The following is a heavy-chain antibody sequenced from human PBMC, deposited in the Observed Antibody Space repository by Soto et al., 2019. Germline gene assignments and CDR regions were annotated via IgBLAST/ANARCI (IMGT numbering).Heavy chain of an antibody. CDR2: ISDSGSS. CDR1: GGSISSGSFY. J-gene: IGHJ4*02. Sequence: QVQLQESGPGLVKPSQTLTLTCTVSGGSISSGSFYWRWIRQHPGKGLEWIGHISDSGSSYYNPSLESRVTISVDTSKSRFCLKLSAVTAADTAVYFCARTTLDDIFTAYYSIFDYWGQGTLVPVSS. CDR3: ARTTLDDIFTAYYSIFDY. D-gene: IGHD3-9*01. V-gene: IGHV4-31*03.